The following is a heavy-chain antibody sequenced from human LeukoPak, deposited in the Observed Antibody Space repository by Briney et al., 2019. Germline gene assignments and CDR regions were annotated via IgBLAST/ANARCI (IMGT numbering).Heavy chain of an antibody. CDR1: GGSFSGYY. D-gene: IGHD6-6*01. CDR2: INHSGGT. Sequence: SETLSLTCAVYGGSFSGYYWSWIRQPPGKGLEWIGEINHSGGTNYNPSLKSRVTISVDTSKNQFSLKLSSVTAADTAVYCCARGTSSHSGWFDPWGQVTLVTVSS. CDR3: ARGTSSHSGWFDP. J-gene: IGHJ5*02. V-gene: IGHV4-34*01.